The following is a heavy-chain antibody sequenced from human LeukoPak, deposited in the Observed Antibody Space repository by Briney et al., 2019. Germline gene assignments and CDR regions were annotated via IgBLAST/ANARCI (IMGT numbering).Heavy chain of an antibody. CDR3: AREVGGSYYAFDI. CDR2: ISAYNGNT. D-gene: IGHD1-26*01. J-gene: IGHJ3*02. V-gene: IGHV1-18*01. Sequence: GASVKVSCKASGYTFTSYGISWVRQAPGQGLEWMGWISAYNGNTNYAQKLQGRVTMTRDTSISTAYVELSRLRYDDAAMYFCAREVGGSYYAFDIWGQGTMVTVSS. CDR1: GYTFTSYG.